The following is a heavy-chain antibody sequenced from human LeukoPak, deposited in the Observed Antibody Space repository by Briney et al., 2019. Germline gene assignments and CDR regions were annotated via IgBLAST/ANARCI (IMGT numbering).Heavy chain of an antibody. CDR1: GGSISSSSYY. D-gene: IGHD2-15*01. Sequence: SETLSLTCTVSGGSISSSSYYWGWIRQPPGKGLEWIGSIYYSGSTYYNPSLKSRVTISVDTSKNQFSLKLSSVTAADTAVYYCARSLRRRYCSGGSCYFTEGGNFDYWGQGTLVTVSS. CDR2: IYYSGST. CDR3: ARSLRRRYCSGGSCYFTEGGNFDY. V-gene: IGHV4-39*07. J-gene: IGHJ4*02.